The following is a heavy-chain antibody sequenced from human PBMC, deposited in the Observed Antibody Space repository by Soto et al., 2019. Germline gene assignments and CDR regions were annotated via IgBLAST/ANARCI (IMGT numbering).Heavy chain of an antibody. D-gene: IGHD2-15*01. CDR1: GGSISSYY. V-gene: IGHV4-59*01. CDR2: IYYSGST. Sequence: NPSETLSLTCTVSGGSISSYYWGWIRQPPGKGLQWIGYIYYSGSTNYNPSLKSRVTTSVDTSKNQFSLKLRSVTAADTAVYYCARVVGYCSGGTCYSGRFDPWGQGTLVTVSS. J-gene: IGHJ5*02. CDR3: ARVVGYCSGGTCYSGRFDP.